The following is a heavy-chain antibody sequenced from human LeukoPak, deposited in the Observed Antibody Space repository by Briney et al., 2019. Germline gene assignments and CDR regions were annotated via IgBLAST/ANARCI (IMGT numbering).Heavy chain of an antibody. CDR2: IIPIFGIA. Sequence: SVKVSCKASGGTFSSYAISWVRQAPGQGLEWMGGIIPIFGIANYAQKSQGRVTITADKSTSTAYMELSSLRSEDTAVYYCARDASAGTPEYFQHWGQGTLVTVSS. D-gene: IGHD6-19*01. CDR1: GGTFSSYA. CDR3: ARDASAGTPEYFQH. J-gene: IGHJ1*01. V-gene: IGHV1-69*10.